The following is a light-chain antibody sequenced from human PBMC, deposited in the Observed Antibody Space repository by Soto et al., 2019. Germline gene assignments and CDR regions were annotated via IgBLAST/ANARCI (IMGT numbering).Light chain of an antibody. Sequence: DIQMTQSPSTLSASVGDGVTITCRASQYINNWLAWYQQKPGKAPNLLIYDVSSLVSGVPSRFSGGGSGTEFTLTISGLQPDDFATYYCQYYDDYVVWTFGQGTKVDIK. CDR1: QYINNW. V-gene: IGKV1-5*01. J-gene: IGKJ1*01. CDR2: DVS. CDR3: QYYDDYVVWT.